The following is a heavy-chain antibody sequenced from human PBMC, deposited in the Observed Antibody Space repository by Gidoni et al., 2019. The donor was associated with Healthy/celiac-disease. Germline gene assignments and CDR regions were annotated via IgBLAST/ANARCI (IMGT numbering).Heavy chain of an antibody. CDR1: GGSISSYY. V-gene: IGHV4-59*01. Sequence: QVQLQESGPGLVKPSETLSLTCTVSGGSISSYYWSWIRQPPGKGLEWIGYIYYSGSTNYNPSLKSRVTISVDTSKNQFSLKLSSVTAADTAVYYCARGGAWDFWSGSHDPLFDYWGQGTLVTVSS. CDR3: ARGGAWDFWSGSHDPLFDY. CDR2: IYYSGST. J-gene: IGHJ4*02. D-gene: IGHD3-3*01.